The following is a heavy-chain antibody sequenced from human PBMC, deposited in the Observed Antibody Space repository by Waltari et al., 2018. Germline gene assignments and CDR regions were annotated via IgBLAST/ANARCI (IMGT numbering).Heavy chain of an antibody. CDR3: ARGNTVTTENWFDP. D-gene: IGHD4-17*01. CDR2: MNPNSGNT. Sequence: QVQLVEPGAEVQRPGAAVQVSCQASGSPVTSYDINWVRRATATGIEWMGWMNPNSGNTGYAQKFQGRVTITRNTSISTAYMELSSLRSEDTAVYYCARGNTVTTENWFDPWGQGTLVTVSS. V-gene: IGHV1-8*03. J-gene: IGHJ5*02. CDR1: GSPVTSYD.